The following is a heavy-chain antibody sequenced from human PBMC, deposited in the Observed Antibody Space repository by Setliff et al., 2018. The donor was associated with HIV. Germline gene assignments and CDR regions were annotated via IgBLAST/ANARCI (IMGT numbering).Heavy chain of an antibody. Sequence: SETLSLTCAVYGGSFSGYYWSWIRQPPGKGLEWIGEINHSGSTNYNPSLKSRVTIPVDTSKNHFSLKLNSVTAADTAVYYCARLECPNDICYSGWFDPWGQGTLVTVSS. D-gene: IGHD2-8*01. J-gene: IGHJ5*02. V-gene: IGHV4-34*01. CDR2: INHSGST. CDR3: ARLECPNDICYSGWFDP. CDR1: GGSFSGYY.